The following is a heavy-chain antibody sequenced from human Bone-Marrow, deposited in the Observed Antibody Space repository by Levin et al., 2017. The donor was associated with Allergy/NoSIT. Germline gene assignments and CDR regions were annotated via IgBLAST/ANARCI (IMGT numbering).Heavy chain of an antibody. D-gene: IGHD6-19*01. Sequence: GESLKISCKASGYTFTSYGISWVRQAPGQGLEWMGWISAYNGNTNYAQKLQGRVTMTTDTSTSTAYMELRSLRSDDTAVYYCARDQWSIAVADALMENWFDPWGQGTLVTVSS. CDR1: GYTFTSYG. V-gene: IGHV1-18*01. CDR3: ARDQWSIAVADALMENWFDP. J-gene: IGHJ5*02. CDR2: ISAYNGNT.